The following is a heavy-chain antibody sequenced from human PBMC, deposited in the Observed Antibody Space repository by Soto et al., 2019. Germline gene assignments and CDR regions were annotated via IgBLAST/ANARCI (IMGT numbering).Heavy chain of an antibody. CDR1: GYTFTSYG. D-gene: IGHD1-1*01. CDR3: ACDRGNWNDAARAGDAFDI. CDR2: ISAYNGNT. Sequence: GASVKVSCKASGYTFTSYGISWVRQAPGQGLEWMGWISAYNGNTNYAQKLQGRVTMTTDTSTSTAYMELRSLRSDDTAVYYCACDRGNWNDAARAGDAFDIWGQGKMVTVSS. J-gene: IGHJ3*02. V-gene: IGHV1-18*01.